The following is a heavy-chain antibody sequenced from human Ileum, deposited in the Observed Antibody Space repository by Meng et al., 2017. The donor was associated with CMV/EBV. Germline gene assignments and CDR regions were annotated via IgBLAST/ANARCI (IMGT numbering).Heavy chain of an antibody. V-gene: IGHV4-4*07. D-gene: IGHD2-2*01. Sequence: QGQLQGSGPGLVKPSETLSLTCTVSDGSISSYYWSWIRQSAGKGLEWIGRIHTSGTTNYNPSLKSRVTLSLDTSKDQFSLKLTSVTAADTAVYYCAREKSSCTSSTCYGVDSWGQGTLVTVSS. J-gene: IGHJ4*02. CDR2: IHTSGTT. CDR1: DGSISSYY. CDR3: AREKSSCTSSTCYGVDS.